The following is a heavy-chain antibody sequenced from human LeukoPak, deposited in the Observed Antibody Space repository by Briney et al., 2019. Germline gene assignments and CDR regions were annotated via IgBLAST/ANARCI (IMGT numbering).Heavy chain of an antibody. Sequence: SGTLSLTCAVSGGSISSSNWWSWVRQPPGKGLEWIAEIHHNGNINYNPSLKSRVTISIHKSNNQFSLKLSSVTAADTAVYYCAGRITMVAVDVWGKGTTVTISS. CDR1: GGSISSSNW. CDR2: IHHNGNI. J-gene: IGHJ6*04. D-gene: IGHD3-10*01. CDR3: AGRITMVAVDV. V-gene: IGHV4-4*02.